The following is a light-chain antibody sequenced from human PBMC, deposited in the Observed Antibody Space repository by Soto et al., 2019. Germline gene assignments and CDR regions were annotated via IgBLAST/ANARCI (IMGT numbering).Light chain of an antibody. V-gene: IGKV1-5*01. CDR2: DAS. Sequence: DRQPVQSPSTLTDSVGERLTVTCRASQSISSWLAWYQQKPGKAPKLLIYDASSLESGVPSRCSVSGSGTEFTLTISSLQPDDFATYYCQQYNSYPWAFGQGTKVDIK. J-gene: IGKJ1*01. CDR3: QQYNSYPWA. CDR1: QSISSW.